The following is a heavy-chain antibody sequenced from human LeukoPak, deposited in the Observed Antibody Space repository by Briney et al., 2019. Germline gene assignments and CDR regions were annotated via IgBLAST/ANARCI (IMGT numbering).Heavy chain of an antibody. Sequence: PGGSLRLSCAASGFTFSSYAMHWVRQAPGKGLEWVAVISYDGSNKYYAGSVKGRFTISRDNSKNTLYLQMNSLRAEDTAVYYCAREASGWYYNYWGQGTLVTVSS. CDR2: ISYDGSNK. V-gene: IGHV3-30*04. CDR1: GFTFSSYA. D-gene: IGHD6-19*01. J-gene: IGHJ4*02. CDR3: AREASGWYYNY.